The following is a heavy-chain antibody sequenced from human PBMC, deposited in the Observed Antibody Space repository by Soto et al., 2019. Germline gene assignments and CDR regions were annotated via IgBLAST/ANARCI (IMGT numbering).Heavy chain of an antibody. V-gene: IGHV3-7*01. Sequence: PXEFLRLSCAASGFTFSSYCMSWVRQAPGKGLEWVANIKQDGSEKYYVDSVKGRFTISRDNAKNSLYLQMNSLRAEDTAVYYCARDALYGGLRYFEWFIAPSPYGMDVWGQGTTVTAP. D-gene: IGHD3-9*01. CDR3: ARDALYGGLRYFEWFIAPSPYGMDV. J-gene: IGHJ6*02. CDR1: GFTFSSYC. CDR2: IKQDGSEK.